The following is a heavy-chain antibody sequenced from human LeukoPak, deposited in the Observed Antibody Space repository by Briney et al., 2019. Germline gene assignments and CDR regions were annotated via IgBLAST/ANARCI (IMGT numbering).Heavy chain of an antibody. D-gene: IGHD1-26*01. CDR2: IYSSGNT. V-gene: IGHV4-39*01. CDR3: ARHIRGSRDAFDI. CDR1: GDSISSGRNY. J-gene: IGHJ3*02. Sequence: PSETLSLTCSVSGDSISSGRNYWGWIRQSPGKGLEWIASIYSSGNTHSNPSLKSRVSISVDTSKNQVSLKLYSVTASDTAVYYCARHIRGSRDAFDIWGQGTMVTVSS.